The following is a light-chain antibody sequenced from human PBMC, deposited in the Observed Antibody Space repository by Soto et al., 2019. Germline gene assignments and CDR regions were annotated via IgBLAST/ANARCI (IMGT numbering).Light chain of an antibody. Sequence: QSVLTQPPSASGTPGQRVTISCSGSSSNIGSNHVFWYQQLPGTAPKLLIYRSDQRPSGVPDRFSGSKSGTSASLAISGLRSEDEADYYCAAWDDSLNGYVFGTGTKVNVL. CDR2: RSD. CDR1: SSNIGSNH. CDR3: AAWDDSLNGYV. V-gene: IGLV1-47*01. J-gene: IGLJ1*01.